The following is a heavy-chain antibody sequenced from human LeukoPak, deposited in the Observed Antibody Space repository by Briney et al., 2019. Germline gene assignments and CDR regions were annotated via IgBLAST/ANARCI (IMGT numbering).Heavy chain of an antibody. CDR2: IYHSGST. J-gene: IGHJ5*02. Sequence: SETLSLTCAVYGGSLSSSNWWSWVRQPPGKGLEWIGEIYHSGSTNYNPSLKSRVTISVDKSKNQISLKLSSVTAADTAVYYCARVAAEGWSYNWFDPWGQGTLVTVSS. CDR3: ARVAAEGWSYNWFDP. D-gene: IGHD6-13*01. V-gene: IGHV4-4*02. CDR1: GGSLSSSNW.